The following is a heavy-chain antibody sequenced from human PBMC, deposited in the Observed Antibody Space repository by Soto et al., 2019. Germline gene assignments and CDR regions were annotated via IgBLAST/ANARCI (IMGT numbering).Heavy chain of an antibody. Sequence: QVQLQESGPGLVKPSGTLSLTCAVSGDSISSPKWWTWLRQPPGKGLEWIGDLLHSGTTNYNPSLKSRVILSVDKSQNQFSLSRTAVTAADTAIYYFAYSSGWYRHDVWGQGTSVTVSS. CDR1: GDSISSPKW. CDR3: AYSSGWYRHDV. V-gene: IGHV4-4*02. J-gene: IGHJ3*01. D-gene: IGHD6-19*01. CDR2: LLHSGTT.